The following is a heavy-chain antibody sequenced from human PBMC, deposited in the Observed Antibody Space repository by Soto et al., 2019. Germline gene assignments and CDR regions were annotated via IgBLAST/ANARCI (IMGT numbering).Heavy chain of an antibody. V-gene: IGHV1-8*01. J-gene: IGHJ4*02. CDR1: GYTFTSYD. Sequence: QVQLVQSGAEVKKPGASVKVSCKASGYTFTSYDINWVRQATGQGLEWMGWMNPNSGNTGYAQKFQGRVTMTRNTSISTAYMELSSLRSEDTAVYYCARAHYYDSSVYYPNFDYWGQGTLVTVSS. CDR2: MNPNSGNT. D-gene: IGHD3-22*01. CDR3: ARAHYYDSSVYYPNFDY.